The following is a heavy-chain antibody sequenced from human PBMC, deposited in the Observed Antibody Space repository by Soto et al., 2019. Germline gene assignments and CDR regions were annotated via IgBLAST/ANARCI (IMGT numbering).Heavy chain of an antibody. V-gene: IGHV3-23*01. CDR1: GFTFNNYT. CDR3: AKLGSSSWSPHYYFDY. Sequence: GGSLRLSCAASGFTFNNYTMGWVSQAPGKGLEWVSAITDSGDDTYYIDSVKGRFAISRDNSKSTLYLQMNSLRAEDTAIYYCAKLGSSSWSPHYYFDYWGQGTLVTVSS. J-gene: IGHJ4*02. D-gene: IGHD2-2*01. CDR2: ITDSGDDT.